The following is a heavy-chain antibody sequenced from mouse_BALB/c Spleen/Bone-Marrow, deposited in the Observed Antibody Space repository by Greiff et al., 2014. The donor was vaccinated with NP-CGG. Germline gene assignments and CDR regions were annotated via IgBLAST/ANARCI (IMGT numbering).Heavy chain of an antibody. Sequence: EVMLVESGGDLVKPGGSLKLSCVASGFTFSSYGMSWVRQTPDKRLEWVATISSGGSSTYYPASVKGRFTISRDNAKSTLYLQMSRLNSEDTAMYYCTRRPLQANSYFDCWGQGTTLTVSS. CDR3: TRRPLQANSYFDC. CDR1: GFTFSSYG. CDR2: ISSGGSST. J-gene: IGHJ2*01. V-gene: IGHV5-6*02. D-gene: IGHD3-2*02.